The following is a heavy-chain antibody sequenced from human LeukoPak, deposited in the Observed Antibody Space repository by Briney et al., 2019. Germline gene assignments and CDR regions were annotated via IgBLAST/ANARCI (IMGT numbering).Heavy chain of an antibody. J-gene: IGHJ4*02. CDR2: IIPIFGTA. Sequence: GASVKVSCKASGGTFSSYAISWVRQAPGQGLEWMGGIIPIFGTANYAQKFQGRVTITADESTSTAYMDLRSLRSDDTAVYYCTMSPTFAPAGEGDYWGQGTLVTVSS. CDR3: TMSPTFAPAGEGDY. D-gene: IGHD6-13*01. V-gene: IGHV1-69*13. CDR1: GGTFSSYA.